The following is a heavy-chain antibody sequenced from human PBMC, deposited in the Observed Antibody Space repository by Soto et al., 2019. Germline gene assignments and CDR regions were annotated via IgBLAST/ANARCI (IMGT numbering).Heavy chain of an antibody. D-gene: IGHD3-10*01. CDR2: IIPIFGTA. Sequence: QVQLVQSGAEVKKPGSSVKVSCKASGGTFSSYAISWVRQAPGQGLEWMGGIIPIFGTANYAQKFQGRVTITAAESTSTAYMELSSLRSEDTAVYYCARGITMVRGVIIPPHYYYYGMDVWGQGTTVTVSS. CDR1: GGTFSSYA. CDR3: ARGITMVRGVIIPPHYYYYGMDV. J-gene: IGHJ6*02. V-gene: IGHV1-69*01.